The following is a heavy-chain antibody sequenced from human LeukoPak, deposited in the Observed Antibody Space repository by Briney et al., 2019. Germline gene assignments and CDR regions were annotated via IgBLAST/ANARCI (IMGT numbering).Heavy chain of an antibody. CDR1: GYTFTSYA. J-gene: IGHJ3*02. CDR2: INAGNGNT. V-gene: IGHV1-3*03. Sequence: ASVKVSCKASGYTFTSYAMHWVRQAPGQRLEWMGWINAGNGNTKYSQEFQGRVTITRDTSASTAYMELSSLRSEDMAVYYCARGLTIHGLGQWLVPQDAFDIWGQGTMVTVSS. CDR3: ARGLTIHGLGQWLVPQDAFDI. D-gene: IGHD6-19*01.